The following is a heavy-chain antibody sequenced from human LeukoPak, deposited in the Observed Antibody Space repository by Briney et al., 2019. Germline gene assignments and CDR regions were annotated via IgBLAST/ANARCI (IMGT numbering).Heavy chain of an antibody. CDR1: GLNFRSYS. D-gene: IGHD2-8*01. V-gene: IGHV3-48*01. CDR2: ISSLSGTI. Sequence: PGGSLRLSCAVSGLNFRSYSMNWVRQAPGKGLEWVSYISSLSGTIYYADSVEGRFTISRDNSKNTLYLQMNSLRAEDTAVYYCARANPVLMVSKYFQHWGQGTLVTVSS. J-gene: IGHJ1*01. CDR3: ARANPVLMVSKYFQH.